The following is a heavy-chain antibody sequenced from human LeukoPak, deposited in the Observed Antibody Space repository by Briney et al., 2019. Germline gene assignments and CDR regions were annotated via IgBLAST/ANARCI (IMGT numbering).Heavy chain of an antibody. Sequence: GSSVKVSCKASGGTFSSYAISWVRQAPGQGLEWMGIINPSGGSTSYAQKFQGRVTMTRDTSTSTVYMELSSLRSEDTAVYYCARSITMVRGGIDYWGQGTLATVSS. CDR1: GGTFSSYA. V-gene: IGHV1-46*01. D-gene: IGHD3-10*01. J-gene: IGHJ4*02. CDR2: INPSGGST. CDR3: ARSITMVRGGIDY.